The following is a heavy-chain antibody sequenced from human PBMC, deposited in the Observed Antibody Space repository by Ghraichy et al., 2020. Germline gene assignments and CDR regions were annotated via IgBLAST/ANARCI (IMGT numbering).Heavy chain of an antibody. V-gene: IGHV4-59*01. D-gene: IGHD6-13*01. CDR1: GGSISRYY. Sequence: PETLSLTCTVSGGSISRYYWSWIRQPPGKGLEWIGYIYYSGSTNYNPSLKSRVTISFDTSKNQFSLKLSSVTAADTAVYYCERGFAAGAWFLWGQGTMVTVSS. J-gene: IGHJ3*01. CDR3: ERGFAAGAWFL. CDR2: IYYSGST.